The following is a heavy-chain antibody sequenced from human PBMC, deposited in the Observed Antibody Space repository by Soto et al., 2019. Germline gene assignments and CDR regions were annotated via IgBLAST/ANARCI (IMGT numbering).Heavy chain of an antibody. V-gene: IGHV3-13*01. CDR3: ARAGYCSGGSPRRGCYGMDV. CDR2: IGTAGDT. J-gene: IGHJ6*02. D-gene: IGHD2-15*01. Sequence: PGGSLRLSCAASGFPFSSYDMHWVRQATGKGLEWVSAIGTAGDTYYPGSVKGRFTISRENAKNSLYLQMNSLRAGDTAVYYCARAGYCSGGSPRRGCYGMDVWGQGTTVTVSS. CDR1: GFPFSSYD.